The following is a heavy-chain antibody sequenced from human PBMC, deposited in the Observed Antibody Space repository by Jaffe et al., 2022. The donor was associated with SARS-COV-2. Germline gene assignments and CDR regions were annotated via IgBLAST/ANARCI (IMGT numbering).Heavy chain of an antibody. CDR2: ISGSGGST. CDR1: GFTFSSYA. J-gene: IGHJ3*02. V-gene: IGHV3-23*01. D-gene: IGHD3-22*01. Sequence: EVQLLESGGGLVQPGGSLRLSCAASGFTFSSYAMSWVRQAPGKGLEWVSAISGSGGSTYYADSVKGRFTISRDNSKNTLYLQMNSLRAEDTAVYYCAKLMPQRYYYDTPGAFDIWGQGTMVTVSS. CDR3: AKLMPQRYYYDTPGAFDI.